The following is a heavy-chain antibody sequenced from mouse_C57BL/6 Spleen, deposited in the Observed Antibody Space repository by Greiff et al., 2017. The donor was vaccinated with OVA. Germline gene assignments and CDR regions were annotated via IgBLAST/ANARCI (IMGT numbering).Heavy chain of an antibody. D-gene: IGHD2-3*01. CDR1: GYAFSSSW. CDR3: ARWGDGYPVLD. Sequence: QVQLKQSGPELVKPGASVKISCKASGYAFSSSWMNWVKQRPGKGLEWIGRIYPGDGDTNYNGKFKGKATLTADKSSSTAYMQLSSLTSEDSAVYFCARWGDGYPVLDWGQGTLVTVSA. CDR2: IYPGDGDT. J-gene: IGHJ3*01. V-gene: IGHV1-82*01.